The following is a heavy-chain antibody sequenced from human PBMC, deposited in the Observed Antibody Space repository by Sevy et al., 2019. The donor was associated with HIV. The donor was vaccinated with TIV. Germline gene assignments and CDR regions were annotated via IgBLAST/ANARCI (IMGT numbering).Heavy chain of an antibody. J-gene: IGHJ6*02. Sequence: RGSLRLSCAASGFIFNDYNMNWVRQAPGKGLEWVSFIFSSSSWIYYADSVKGRFTISRDNTKNSLYLQMNSLRAEDTAVYYCTRDKTILEGRYGMDVWGQGTTVTVSS. CDR2: IFSSSSWI. CDR3: TRDKTILEGRYGMDV. D-gene: IGHD3-3*01. V-gene: IGHV3-21*01. CDR1: GFIFNDYN.